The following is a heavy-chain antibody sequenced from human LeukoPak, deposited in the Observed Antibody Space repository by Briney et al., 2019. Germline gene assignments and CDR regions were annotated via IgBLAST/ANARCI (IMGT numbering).Heavy chain of an antibody. V-gene: IGHV3-30*02. D-gene: IGHD3-10*01. CDR1: GFTFSSYG. Sequence: PGGSLRLSCAASGFTFSSYGMHWVRQAPGKGLAWVAFIRYDGSNKYYADSVKGRFTISRDNSKNTLYLQMNSLRAEGTAVYYGAKPVLGLLLWFGARPFDYWGQGTLVTVSS. CDR2: IRYDGSNK. J-gene: IGHJ4*02. CDR3: AKPVLGLLLWFGARPFDY.